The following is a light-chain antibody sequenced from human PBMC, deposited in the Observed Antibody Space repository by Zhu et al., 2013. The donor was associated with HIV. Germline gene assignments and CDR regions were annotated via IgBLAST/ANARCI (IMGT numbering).Light chain of an antibody. CDR1: QSVGTN. Sequence: EIVMTQSPASMSVSAGERATFSCRASQSVGTNVAWYQQKPGQAPRLLIYDASNRAAGIPARFSGSGSGTDFTLTISSLQAEDFAVYYCQHRSSWPTFGQGTTVEIK. CDR3: QHRSSWPT. CDR2: DAS. V-gene: IGKV3-11*01. J-gene: IGKJ1*01.